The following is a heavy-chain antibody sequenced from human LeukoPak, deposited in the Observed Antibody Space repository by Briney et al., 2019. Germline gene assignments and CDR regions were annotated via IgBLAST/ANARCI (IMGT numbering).Heavy chain of an antibody. J-gene: IGHJ4*02. CDR2: INSDGSST. CDR1: GFTFSSYG. V-gene: IGHV3-74*01. Sequence: GGSLRLSCAASGFTFSSYGMHWVRQAPGKGLVWVSRINSDGSSTSYADSVKGRYTISRDNAKNTLYLQMNSLRAEDTAVYYCARDFEVGALFDYWGQGTLVTVSS. CDR3: ARDFEVGALFDY. D-gene: IGHD1-26*01.